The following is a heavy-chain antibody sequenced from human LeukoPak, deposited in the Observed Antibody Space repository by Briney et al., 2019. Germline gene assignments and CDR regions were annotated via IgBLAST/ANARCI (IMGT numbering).Heavy chain of an antibody. D-gene: IGHD6-19*01. V-gene: IGHV4-59*08. CDR1: XSSISEYC. Sequence: SETLSLTCNVSXSSISEYCWSWIRQPPGKGLEWIGYISNSGSTNYNPSLKSRVTISVDTTKNQFSLKLSSVTAADTAVYYCAKSSGWYFDHWGQGTRVTVSP. J-gene: IGHJ4*02. CDR2: ISNSGST. CDR3: AKSSGWYFDH.